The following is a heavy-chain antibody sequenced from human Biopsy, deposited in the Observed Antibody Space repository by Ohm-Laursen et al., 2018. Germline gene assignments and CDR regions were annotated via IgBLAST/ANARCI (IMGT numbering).Heavy chain of an antibody. CDR3: ATGPKRLSGTSYFES. Sequence: TLSLTWTVSGGSIGSDYWAWIRQPAGKGLEWIGRIYPGGSTNYNPSLKSRVSVSEDTSRRQFSLRLTSVTAADTAVYYCATGPKRLSGTSYFESWGRGILVTVSS. J-gene: IGHJ4*02. CDR1: GGSIGSDY. V-gene: IGHV4-4*07. CDR2: IYPGGST. D-gene: IGHD1-7*01.